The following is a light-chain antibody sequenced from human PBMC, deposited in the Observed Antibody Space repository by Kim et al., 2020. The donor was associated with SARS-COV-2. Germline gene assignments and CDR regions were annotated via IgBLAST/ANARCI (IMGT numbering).Light chain of an antibody. Sequence: SYELTQPPSVSVSPGETATITCSGDKLGNRYSHWYQQKPGQTPVLVIFQDNKRPSTIPERFSASNSGNTATLTISATQPLDEAVYFCQAWDRRTGVFGGGTQLTVL. V-gene: IGLV3-1*01. CDR3: QAWDRRTGV. J-gene: IGLJ2*01. CDR1: KLGNRY. CDR2: QDN.